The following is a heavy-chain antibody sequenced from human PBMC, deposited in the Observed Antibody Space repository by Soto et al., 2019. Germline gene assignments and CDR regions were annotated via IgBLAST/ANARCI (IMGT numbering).Heavy chain of an antibody. J-gene: IGHJ6*02. CDR3: AGGYLRQQLAHYYYYGMDV. CDR2: IIPIFGTA. CDR1: GGTFSSYA. Sequence: RASVKVSCKASGGTFSSYAISWVRQAPGQGLEWMGGIIPIFGTANYAQKFQGRVTITADESTSTAYMELSSLRSEDTAVYYCAGGYLRQQLAHYYYYGMDVWGQGTTVTVSS. D-gene: IGHD6-13*01. V-gene: IGHV1-69*13.